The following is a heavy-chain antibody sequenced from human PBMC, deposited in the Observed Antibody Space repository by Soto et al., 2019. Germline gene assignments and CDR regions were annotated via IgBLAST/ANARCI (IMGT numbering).Heavy chain of an antibody. CDR1: GYTFTRNG. J-gene: IGHJ6*02. D-gene: IGHD3-22*01. CDR2: ISPKSGNI. CDR3: VKDRDSNSWPSRDV. Sequence: QVHLVHSGAEVKKPGASVNVSCKTSGYTFTRNGISWVRQAPGQGLEWMGWISPKSGNIKYAQKFQGRVIMTTDTSPSTAYMELRSLRSDDTAVYYCVKDRDSNSWPSRDVWGPGTTVTVSS. V-gene: IGHV1-18*01.